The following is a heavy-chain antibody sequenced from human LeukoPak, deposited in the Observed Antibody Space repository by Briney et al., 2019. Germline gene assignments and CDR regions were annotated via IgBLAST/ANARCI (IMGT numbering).Heavy chain of an antibody. J-gene: IGHJ4*02. CDR2: VHLSGAS. CDR1: GGSILTTNW. V-gene: IGHV4-4*02. CDR3: TRESGAFSPFGF. Sequence: PSETLSLTCAVSGGSILTTNWWNWVRQPPGKGLEWIGEVHLSGASNYNPSLKSRVNMSIDKSKNQLSLELTSVTAADTAIYYCTRESGAFSPFGFWGQGTLVTVSS. D-gene: IGHD1-26*01.